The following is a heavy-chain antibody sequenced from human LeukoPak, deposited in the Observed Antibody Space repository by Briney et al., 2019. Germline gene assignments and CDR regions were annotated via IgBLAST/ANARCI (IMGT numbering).Heavy chain of an antibody. V-gene: IGHV3-7*01. CDR3: ARDRALYDSRRGYYYTEDDY. CDR1: GFTFSSYW. D-gene: IGHD3-22*01. Sequence: GGSLRLSCAVSGFTFSSYWMSWVRQAPGKGLEWVAKINQDGSEKYSVDSVKGRFTISRDNAKSSLYLQMNSLRADDTAVYYCARDRALYDSRRGYYYTEDDYWGQGTLVTVSS. J-gene: IGHJ4*02. CDR2: INQDGSEK.